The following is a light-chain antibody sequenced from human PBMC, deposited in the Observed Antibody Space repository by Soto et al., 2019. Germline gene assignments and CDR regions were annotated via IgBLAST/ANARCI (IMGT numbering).Light chain of an antibody. CDR3: QQSSSIPYT. J-gene: IGKJ2*01. V-gene: IGKV1-39*01. CDR2: AAS. CDR1: QNINIF. Sequence: EIQMTQSPSSLSASVRDRVTITCRASQNINIFLNWYQQKPVKAPELLIYAASTLQSGVPSRFSGSGSGTDFTLTISSLQPEDFATYYCQQSSSIPYTFGQGTRLDIK.